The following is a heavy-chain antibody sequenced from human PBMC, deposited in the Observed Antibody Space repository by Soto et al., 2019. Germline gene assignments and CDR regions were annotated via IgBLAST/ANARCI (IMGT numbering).Heavy chain of an antibody. CDR2: INRDANDI. Sequence: GGSLRLSCEASRGAFGDYWMHWVRQAPGKGLVWVSRINRDANDIIYADSVKGRFTASRDNAKNSLYLQMNSLRAEDTALYYCAKDMGYYDSSGYREYYFDYWGQGT. D-gene: IGHD3-22*01. J-gene: IGHJ4*02. CDR3: AKDMGYYDSSGYREYYFDY. V-gene: IGHV3-74*01. CDR1: RGAFGDYW.